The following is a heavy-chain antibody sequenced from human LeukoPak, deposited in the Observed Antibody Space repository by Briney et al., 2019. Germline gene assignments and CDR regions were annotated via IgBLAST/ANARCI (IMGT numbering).Heavy chain of an antibody. CDR2: IYSGGST. V-gene: IGHV3-53*05. CDR3: ARELSPRIGYSYYDY. Sequence: GGSLRLSCAASGLTLSSNYMSWVRQAPGKGLEWVSFIYSGGSTYYADSVKGRFTISRDNSKNTLYLQMNSLRAEDTAVYYCARELSPRIGYSYYDYWGQGTLVTVSS. D-gene: IGHD5-18*01. J-gene: IGHJ4*02. CDR1: GLTLSSNY.